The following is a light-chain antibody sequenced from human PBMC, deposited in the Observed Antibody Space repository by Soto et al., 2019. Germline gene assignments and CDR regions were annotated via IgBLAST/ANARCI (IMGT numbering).Light chain of an antibody. CDR1: QSVSSNY. Sequence: EIVLTQSPGTLSLSPGKRATLSCRASQSVSSNYLAWYQQKPGQAPRLLIYAASTRATGIPDRFSGSGSGTDFTLTISRLEPEDFAVYYCQQYGRSPPLIFGGGTKVEIK. CDR3: QQYGRSPPLI. CDR2: AAS. J-gene: IGKJ4*01. V-gene: IGKV3-20*01.